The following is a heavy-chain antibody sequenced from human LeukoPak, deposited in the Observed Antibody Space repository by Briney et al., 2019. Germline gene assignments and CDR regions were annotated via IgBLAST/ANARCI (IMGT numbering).Heavy chain of an antibody. CDR2: INPNSGGT. CDR3: ASNASPVFFGVVINASYFDY. D-gene: IGHD3-3*01. V-gene: IGHV1-2*02. CDR1: GYTFTGYY. Sequence: ASVKVSCKASGYTFTGYYMHWVRQAPGQGLEWMGWINPNSGGTNYAQKFQGRVTMTRDTSISTAYMELSRLRSDDTAVYYCASNASPVFFGVVINASYFDYWGQGTLVTVSS. J-gene: IGHJ4*02.